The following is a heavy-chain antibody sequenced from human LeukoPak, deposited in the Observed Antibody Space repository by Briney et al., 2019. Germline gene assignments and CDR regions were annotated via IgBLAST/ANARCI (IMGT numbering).Heavy chain of an antibody. CDR1: GYTFTGYY. CDR3: ARDSSGPRPDQLDY. D-gene: IGHD3-22*01. V-gene: IGHV1-2*02. CDR2: INPNSGGT. Sequence: ASVKVSCKASGYTFTGYYMHWVRQAPGQGLEWMGWINPNSGGTNYAQKFQGRVTMTRDTPISTAYMELSRLRSDDTAVYYCARDSSGPRPDQLDYWGQGTLVTVSS. J-gene: IGHJ4*02.